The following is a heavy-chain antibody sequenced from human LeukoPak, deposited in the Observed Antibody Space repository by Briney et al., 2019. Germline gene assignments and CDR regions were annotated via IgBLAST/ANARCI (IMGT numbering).Heavy chain of an antibody. CDR3: AKQGAFLGWLLMSYFDY. CDR2: ISGSGDST. D-gene: IGHD3-3*02. J-gene: IGHJ4*02. CDR1: GFTFSSYA. Sequence: GGSLRLSCAASGFTFSSYAMSWVRQAPGKGLEWVSAISGSGDSTYYADSVKGRFTISRDNSKNTVYLQMNSLRAGDTAIYYCAKQGAFLGWLLMSYFDYWGRGTLVTVSS. V-gene: IGHV3-23*01.